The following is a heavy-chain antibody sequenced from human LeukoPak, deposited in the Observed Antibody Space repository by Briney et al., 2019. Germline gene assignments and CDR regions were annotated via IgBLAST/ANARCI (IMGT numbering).Heavy chain of an antibody. CDR1: GFTFSSYW. V-gene: IGHV3-7*01. CDR2: IKQDGSEK. J-gene: IGHJ3*02. CDR3: ARDSSSWYRRAAFDI. Sequence: PGGSLRLSCAASGFTFSSYWMSWVRQAPGKGLEWVANIKQDGSEKYYVDSVKGRFTISRDNAKNSLYLQMNSLRAEDTAVYYCARDSSSWYRRAAFDIWGQGTMVSVSS. D-gene: IGHD6-13*01.